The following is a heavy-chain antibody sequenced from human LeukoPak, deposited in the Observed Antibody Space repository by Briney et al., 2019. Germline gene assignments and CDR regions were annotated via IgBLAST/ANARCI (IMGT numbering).Heavy chain of an antibody. J-gene: IGHJ1*01. Sequence: GGSLRLSCSASGFSFSGYAMHWVRQAPGKGLQYVSVISGDGGSTEYADSVRGRFTISRDNSKNRLYLQMSSLRTEDTAVYYCVRRSVDGSAEYFLHWARAPWSPSPQ. CDR2: ISGDGGST. CDR3: VRRSVDGSAEYFLH. V-gene: IGHV3-64D*06. CDR1: GFSFSGYA. D-gene: IGHD6-19*01.